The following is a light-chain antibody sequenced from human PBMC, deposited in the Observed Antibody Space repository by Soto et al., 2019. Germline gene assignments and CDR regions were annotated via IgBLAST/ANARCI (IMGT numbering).Light chain of an antibody. CDR2: DVS. CDR3: SSYTSSNSYV. Sequence: QSVLTKPASVNGSHLQAIAISCTGTRSDVGAYNSVSWYQQYPGKAPKLMIHDVSNRASGVSDRFSGSKSGNTASLTISGLQAEDEADYYCSSYTSSNSYVFGSGTKVTVL. J-gene: IGLJ1*01. CDR1: RSDVGAYNS. V-gene: IGLV2-14*01.